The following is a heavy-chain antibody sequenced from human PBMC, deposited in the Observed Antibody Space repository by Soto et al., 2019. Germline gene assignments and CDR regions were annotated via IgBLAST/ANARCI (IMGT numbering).Heavy chain of an antibody. CDR2: IYNSGST. Sequence: PSDTPSLTCNVSGGSFSSGGSYWSWVRQPPGKGLEGIGYIYNSGSTDYNPSLKRRLTISVDTAKNQFSLKLGSVTAADTAIYYCARGSTPRGADAFDVWGQGPMLTVSS. V-gene: IGHV4-30-4*02. CDR1: GGSFSSGGSY. D-gene: IGHD3-10*01. J-gene: IGHJ3*01. CDR3: ARGSTPRGADAFDV.